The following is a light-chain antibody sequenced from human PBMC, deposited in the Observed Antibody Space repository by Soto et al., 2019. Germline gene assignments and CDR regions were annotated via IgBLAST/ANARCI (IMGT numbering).Light chain of an antibody. Sequence: EIVMTQSPATQSVSPGERATLSCRDSQSVSSNLAWYQQKPGQAPRLLIYGASTRATGIPARFSGSGSGTEFTLTISSLQSEDFAVYYCQQYNNWPGTFGPGTKVDIK. CDR2: GAS. CDR3: QQYNNWPGT. CDR1: QSVSSN. V-gene: IGKV3-15*01. J-gene: IGKJ3*01.